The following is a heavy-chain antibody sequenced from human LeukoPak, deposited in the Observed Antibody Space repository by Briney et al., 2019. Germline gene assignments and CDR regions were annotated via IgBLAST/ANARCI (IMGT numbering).Heavy chain of an antibody. CDR3: ARSIVGATNDAFDI. J-gene: IGHJ3*02. D-gene: IGHD1-26*01. CDR1: GFTFSSYS. Sequence: GRSLRLSCAASGFTFSSYSMNWVRQAPGKGLEWVSSISSSSSYIYYADSVKGRFTISRDNAKNSLYLQMNSLRAEDTAVYYCARSIVGATNDAFDIWGQGTMVTVSS. CDR2: ISSSSSYI. V-gene: IGHV3-21*01.